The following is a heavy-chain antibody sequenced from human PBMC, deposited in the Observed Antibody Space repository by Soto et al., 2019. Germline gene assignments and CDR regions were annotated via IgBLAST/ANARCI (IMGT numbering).Heavy chain of an antibody. V-gene: IGHV4-39*07. J-gene: IGHJ1*01. D-gene: IGHD2-15*01. CDR3: ARGYYSGGHHYSRFFHS. CDR2: IYYSGST. Sequence: ASETVSLTCTVSGGSISSSSYYWGWIRQPPGKGLEWIGSIYYSGSTNYNPSLKSRVTMSVDTSKSQLSLKLSSVTAADTAVYYCARGYYSGGHHYSRFFHSWGQGTLVT. CDR1: GGSISSSSYY.